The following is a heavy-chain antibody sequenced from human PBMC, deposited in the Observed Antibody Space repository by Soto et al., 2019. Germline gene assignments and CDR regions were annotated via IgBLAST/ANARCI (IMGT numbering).Heavy chain of an antibody. CDR3: ARDSVRDYYYYMDV. V-gene: IGHV3-74*01. CDR2: INSDGSST. J-gene: IGHJ6*03. Sequence: GGSLRLSCAASGFTFSSYWMHWVRQAPGKGLVWVSRINSDGSSTSYADSVKGRFTIFRDNAKNTLYLQMNSLRAEDTAVYYCARDSVRDYYYYMDVWGKGTTVTVSS. CDR1: GFTFSSYW. D-gene: IGHD3-10*01.